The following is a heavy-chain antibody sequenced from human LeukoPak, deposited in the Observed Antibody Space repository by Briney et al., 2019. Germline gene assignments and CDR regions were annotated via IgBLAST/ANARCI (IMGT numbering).Heavy chain of an antibody. V-gene: IGHV3-23*01. J-gene: IGHJ4*02. Sequence: PGGSLRLSCAAAGFTFSSYAMSWVRQAPGKGLEWVSAISGSGGSTYYADSVKGRFTISRDNSKNTLYLQMNSLRAEDTAVYYCAKKPWLEIYYFDYWGQGTLVTVSS. CDR2: ISGSGGST. CDR3: AKKPWLEIYYFDY. CDR1: GFTFSSYA. D-gene: IGHD6-19*01.